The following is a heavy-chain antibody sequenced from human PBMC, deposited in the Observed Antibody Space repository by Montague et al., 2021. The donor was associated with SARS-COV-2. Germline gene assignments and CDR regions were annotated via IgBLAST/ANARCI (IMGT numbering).Heavy chain of an antibody. Sequence: QSGAEVKKPGESLRISCKGSGYSFTSYWISWVRQMPGKGLEWMGRIDPSDSYTNYSPSFQGHVTISADKSISTAYLQWSSLEASDTAMYYCARHGGDILTGYYKFWWFDPWGQGTLVTVSS. CDR3: ARHGGDILTGYYKFWWFDP. CDR1: GYSFTSYW. V-gene: IGHV5-10-1*01. J-gene: IGHJ5*02. D-gene: IGHD3-9*01. CDR2: IDPSDSYT.